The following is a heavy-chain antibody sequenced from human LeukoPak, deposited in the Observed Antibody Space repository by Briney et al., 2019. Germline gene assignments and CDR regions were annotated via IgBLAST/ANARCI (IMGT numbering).Heavy chain of an antibody. J-gene: IGHJ4*02. CDR3: ARVGVDYSGNIIKYYFDY. CDR2: IYYSGST. Sequence: SETLSLTCTVSGYSISSYYWSCIRQHPGKGLEWIGYIYYSGSTNYNPSLKSRVTISVDTSKNQFSLKLSPVIAADTAVYYCARVGVDYSGNIIKYYFDYWGQGTLVTVSS. D-gene: IGHD4-23*01. V-gene: IGHV4-59*01. CDR1: GYSISSYY.